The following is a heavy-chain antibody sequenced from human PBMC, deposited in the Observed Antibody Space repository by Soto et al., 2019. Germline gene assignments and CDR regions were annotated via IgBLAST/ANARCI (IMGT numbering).Heavy chain of an antibody. Sequence: GWSLRLSCASSVFTFISHSIKWVRQAPGKGLEWVSYISGSGATKYYADSVKGRFTISRDNARNSLYLQMNSLRDEDTAVYYCARDSRADYDSSGYYYDYWGQGTLVTVSS. CDR1: VFTFISHS. D-gene: IGHD3-22*01. J-gene: IGHJ4*02. CDR3: ARDSRADYDSSGYYYDY. V-gene: IGHV3-48*02. CDR2: ISGSGATK.